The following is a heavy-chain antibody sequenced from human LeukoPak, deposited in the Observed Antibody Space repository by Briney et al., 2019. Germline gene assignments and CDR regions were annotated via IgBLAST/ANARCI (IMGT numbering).Heavy chain of an antibody. CDR3: ASSVGY. CDR2: ISGSGSTI. D-gene: IGHD4-23*01. CDR1: GFTFSSYA. Sequence: GGSLRLSCAASGFTFSSYAMSWVRQAPGKGLEWVSAISGSGSTIYYADSVKGRFTISRDNAKNSLYLQMNSLRAEDTAVYYCASSVGYWGQGTLVTVSS. V-gene: IGHV3-23*01. J-gene: IGHJ4*02.